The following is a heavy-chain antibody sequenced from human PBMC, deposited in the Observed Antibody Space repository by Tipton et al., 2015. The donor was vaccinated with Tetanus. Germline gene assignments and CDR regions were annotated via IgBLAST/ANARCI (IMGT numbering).Heavy chain of an antibody. CDR2: INHSGST. D-gene: IGHD6-19*01. CDR3: ARGRRRSSSSWYSERIAVAGTGYNWFDP. V-gene: IGHV4-34*01. CDR1: GGSFSGYY. J-gene: IGHJ5*02. Sequence: TLSLTCAVYGGSFSGYYWSWIRQPPGKGLEWIGEINHSGSTNYNPSLKSRVTISVDTSKNQFSLKLSSVTAADTAVYYCARGRRRSSSSWYSERIAVAGTGYNWFDPWGQGTLVTVSS.